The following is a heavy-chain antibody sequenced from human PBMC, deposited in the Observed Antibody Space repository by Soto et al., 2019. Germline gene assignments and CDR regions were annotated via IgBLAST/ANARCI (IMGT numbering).Heavy chain of an antibody. Sequence: QVQLQQSGPGLVKPSQTLSLTCVISGDSVSSNNVAWNWIRQSPSRGLEWLGRTYYRSKWYNNSAVSVKSRTTHHEDTSKNQFSMQLASVTPEDTDVYYCARGMNSAIDIWGQGTMVTVS. CDR2: TYYRSKWYN. CDR1: GDSVSSNNVA. V-gene: IGHV6-1*01. D-gene: IGHD1-7*01. CDR3: ARGMNSAIDI. J-gene: IGHJ3*02.